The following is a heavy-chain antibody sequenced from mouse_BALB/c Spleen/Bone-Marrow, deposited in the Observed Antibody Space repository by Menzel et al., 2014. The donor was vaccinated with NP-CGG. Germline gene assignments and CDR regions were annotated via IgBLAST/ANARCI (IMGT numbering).Heavy chain of an antibody. V-gene: IGHV1-61*01. J-gene: IGHJ3*01. CDR3: ARVKDYGYAWFAY. CDR1: GYTFTSYW. CDR2: IHPYDSET. Sequence: QVQLQQPGAELVRPGASVKLSCKASGYTFTSYWMHWIKQRPGQGPEWIGTIHPYDSETHYNQKFKDKATLTVDKSSSTAYMQLCSLTSEDSAVYYCARVKDYGYAWFAYWGQGTLVTVSA. D-gene: IGHD1-2*01.